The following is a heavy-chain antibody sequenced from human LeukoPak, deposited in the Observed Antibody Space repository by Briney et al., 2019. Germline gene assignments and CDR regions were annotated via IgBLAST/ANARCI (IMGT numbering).Heavy chain of an antibody. V-gene: IGHV3-23*01. CDR1: GFTFSSYA. CDR2: ISGGGSFT. D-gene: IGHD3-10*01. Sequence: GGSLRLSCAASGFTFSSYAMSWVRQAPVKGLEWVSTISGGGSFTYYADSVKGRFTISRDNSMKTLYLQMNSLRAEDTAVYYCAKLLDSGSYYKYDYWGQGILATVSS. CDR3: AKLLDSGSYYKYDY. J-gene: IGHJ4*02.